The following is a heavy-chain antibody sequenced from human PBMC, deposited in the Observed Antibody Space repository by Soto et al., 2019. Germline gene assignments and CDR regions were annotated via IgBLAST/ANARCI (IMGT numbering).Heavy chain of an antibody. Sequence: QVQLVQSGGEVKRPGASVKVSCKTSGYTFSNYGITWVRQAPGQPLEWLGWISLYSDGTNYAQKFQGRVSMTTDTSTTTAYMELRSLRSEDTARYYCARERTPLGRINGLSTEFESWGQGTLVTVSS. D-gene: IGHD2-8*01. V-gene: IGHV1-18*01. CDR3: ARERTPLGRINGLSTEFES. CDR1: GYTFSNYG. CDR2: ISLYSDGT. J-gene: IGHJ4*02.